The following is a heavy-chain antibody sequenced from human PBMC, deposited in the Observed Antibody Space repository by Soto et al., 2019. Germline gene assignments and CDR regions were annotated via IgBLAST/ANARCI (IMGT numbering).Heavy chain of an antibody. CDR3: AKGMAILHNYYAMDV. CDR1: EFTFSSYN. Sequence: LRLSCTASEFTFSSYNMSWVRQAPGKGLEWVSSISGSAGSIYYADSVKGRFTVSRDNSKDTLYLEMNTLRAEDTAVYYCAKGMAILHNYYAMDVWGQGTTVTVSS. J-gene: IGHJ6*02. V-gene: IGHV3-23*01. CDR2: ISGSAGSI. D-gene: IGHD3-3*01.